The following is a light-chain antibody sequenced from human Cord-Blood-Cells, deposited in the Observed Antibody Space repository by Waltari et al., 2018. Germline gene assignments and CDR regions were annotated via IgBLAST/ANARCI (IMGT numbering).Light chain of an antibody. Sequence: QSALTQPASVSGSPGQSITISCTGTSSDVGGANYGSCYQQHPGKAPKLMIYDVSNRPSGVSNRFSGSKSGNTASLTISGLQAEDEADYYCSSYTSSSTYVFGTGTKVTVL. CDR1: SSDVGGANY. V-gene: IGLV2-14*03. CDR2: DVS. CDR3: SSYTSSSTYV. J-gene: IGLJ1*01.